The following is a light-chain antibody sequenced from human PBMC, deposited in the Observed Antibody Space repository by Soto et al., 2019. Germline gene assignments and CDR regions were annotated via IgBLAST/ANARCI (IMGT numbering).Light chain of an antibody. J-gene: IGLJ1*01. V-gene: IGLV2-14*01. CDR2: EVS. CDR1: SSDVGGYNS. Sequence: QSALTQPASVSGSPGQSITISCRGTSSDVGGYNSVSWYQQCPGKAPKLIIYEVSNGPSGVSNRFSGSKSGNTASLTISGLQAEDEADYYCSSYTSSSPYVFGTGTKLTVL. CDR3: SSYTSSSPYV.